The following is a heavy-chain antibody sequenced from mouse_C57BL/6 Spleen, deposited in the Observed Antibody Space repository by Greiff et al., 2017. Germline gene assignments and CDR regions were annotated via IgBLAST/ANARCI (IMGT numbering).Heavy chain of an antibody. CDR2: IYPGDGDT. Sequence: QVQLKQSGPELVKPGASVKISCKASGYAFSSSWMNWVKQRPGKGLEWIGRIYPGDGDTNYNGKFKGKATLTADKSSSTAYMQLSSLTSEDSAVYFCARYDYDWYFDVWGTGTTVTVSS. CDR3: ARYDYDWYFDV. J-gene: IGHJ1*03. V-gene: IGHV1-82*01. CDR1: GYAFSSSW. D-gene: IGHD2-4*01.